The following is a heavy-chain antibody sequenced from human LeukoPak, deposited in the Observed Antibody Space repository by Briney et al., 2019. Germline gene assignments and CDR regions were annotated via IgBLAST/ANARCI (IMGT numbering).Heavy chain of an antibody. J-gene: IGHJ4*02. D-gene: IGHD5-18*01. CDR1: GFTFSSYA. CDR2: ISYDGSNK. Sequence: GGSLRLSCAASGFTFSSYAMHWVRQAPGKGLEWVAVISYDGSNKYYADSVKGRFTISRDNSKNTLYLQMNSLRAEDTAGDYCARGNKDMVTFWGQGTMVSVSS. CDR3: ARGNKDMVTF. V-gene: IGHV3-30*04.